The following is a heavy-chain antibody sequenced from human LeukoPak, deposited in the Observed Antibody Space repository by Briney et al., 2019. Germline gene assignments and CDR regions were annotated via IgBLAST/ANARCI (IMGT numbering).Heavy chain of an antibody. D-gene: IGHD4-23*01. Sequence: ASVKVSCKASGYTFTGYYMHWVRQAPGQGLEWMGWINPNSGGTNYAQKFQGRVTMTRDTPISTAYMELSRLRSDDTAVYYCARENYGGNSVFDYWGQGTLVTVSS. V-gene: IGHV1-2*02. CDR3: ARENYGGNSVFDY. CDR2: INPNSGGT. J-gene: IGHJ4*02. CDR1: GYTFTGYY.